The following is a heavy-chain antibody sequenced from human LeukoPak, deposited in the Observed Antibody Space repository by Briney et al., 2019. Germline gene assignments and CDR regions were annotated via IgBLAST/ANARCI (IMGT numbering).Heavy chain of an antibody. CDR3: AREGYSGYFGY. CDR2: INAGNGNT. V-gene: IGHV1-3*01. D-gene: IGHD1-26*01. J-gene: IGHJ4*02. Sequence: ASVKVSCKASGYTFTSYAMHWVRQAPGQRLEWMGWINAGNGNTKYSQEFQGRVTITRDTSTSTAYMELRSLRSDDTAVYYCAREGYSGYFGYWGQGTLVTVSS. CDR1: GYTFTSYA.